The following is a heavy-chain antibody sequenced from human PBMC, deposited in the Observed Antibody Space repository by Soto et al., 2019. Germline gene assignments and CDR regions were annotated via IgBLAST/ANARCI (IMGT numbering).Heavy chain of an antibody. V-gene: IGHV4-34*10. D-gene: IGHD3-22*01. J-gene: IGHJ4*02. CDR2: INHSGST. Sequence: SSETLSFTSDVSGRYFSRYSCNWIRQPAVELLEWLGEINHSGSTNYNPSLERRVTMTSDTSTTTTYMELTNLRSDDTAVYYCARELNTDRSAYYSFAYWGQGTLVTVSS. CDR3: ARELNTDRSAYYSFAY. CDR1: GRYFSRYS.